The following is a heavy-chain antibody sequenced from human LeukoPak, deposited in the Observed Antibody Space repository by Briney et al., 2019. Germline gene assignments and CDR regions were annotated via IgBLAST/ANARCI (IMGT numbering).Heavy chain of an antibody. CDR1: GFTFSSNY. D-gene: IGHD2-15*01. CDR2: IYSGGST. CDR3: ARFATRVDYYFDY. Sequence: GGSLRLSCAASGFTFSSNYMSWVRQAPGKGLEWVSVIYSGGSTYYADSVKGRFTISRDNAKNSLYLQMNSLRAEDTAVYYCARFATRVDYYFDYWGQGTLVTVSS. J-gene: IGHJ4*02. V-gene: IGHV3-53*01.